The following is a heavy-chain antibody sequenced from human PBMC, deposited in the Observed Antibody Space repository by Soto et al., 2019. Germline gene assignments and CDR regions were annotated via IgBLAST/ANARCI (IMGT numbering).Heavy chain of an antibody. V-gene: IGHV4-38-2*02. J-gene: IGHJ4*02. CDR3: AREGVYCSSTSCSGTYFDY. CDR1: GYSISSGYY. D-gene: IGHD2-2*01. Sequence: PSETLSLTCAVSGYSISSGYYWGWIRQPPGKGLEWIGSIYHSGSTYYNPYLKSRVNKSVDTSKNQISIKLSSMTAADTAVYYCAREGVYCSSTSCSGTYFDYWGQGTLVTVS. CDR2: IYHSGST.